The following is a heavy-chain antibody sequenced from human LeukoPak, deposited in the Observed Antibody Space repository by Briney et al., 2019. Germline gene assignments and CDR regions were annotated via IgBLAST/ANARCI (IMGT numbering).Heavy chain of an antibody. CDR1: GGTFSSYA. J-gene: IGHJ5*02. Sequence: SVKVSCKASGGTFSSYAISWVRQAPGQGLEWMGRIIPIFGTANYAQKFRGRVTITTDESTSTTYMELSSLRSEDTAVYYCAIIPRGYFNWFDPWGQGTLVTVSS. V-gene: IGHV1-69*05. D-gene: IGHD6-25*01. CDR3: AIIPRGYFNWFDP. CDR2: IIPIFGTA.